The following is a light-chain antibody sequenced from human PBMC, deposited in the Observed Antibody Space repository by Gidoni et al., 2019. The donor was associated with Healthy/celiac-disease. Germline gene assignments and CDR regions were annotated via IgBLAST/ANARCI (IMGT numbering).Light chain of an antibody. CDR1: QSISSY. V-gene: IGKV1-39*01. Sequence: DNQMTQSPYSLSASVGDRVTITCRASQSISSYLNWYQQKPGKAPKLLIYAASSLQSGVTSRFSGSGSGTDFTLTISSLQPEDFATYYCQQSYSTPYTFGQGTKLEIK. J-gene: IGKJ2*01. CDR2: AAS. CDR3: QQSYSTPYT.